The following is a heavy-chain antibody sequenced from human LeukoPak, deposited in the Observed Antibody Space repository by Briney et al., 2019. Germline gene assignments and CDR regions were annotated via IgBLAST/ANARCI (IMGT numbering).Heavy chain of an antibody. Sequence: GGSLRLSCAASGFTFTTFTNHGMSWVRQAPGKGLEWVSAISGSGGSTYYADSVKGRFTISRDNSKNTLYLQMNSLRAEDTAVYYCAKDSGGLYCSSTSCYLLGNKKTYYYYMDVWGKGTTVTVSS. V-gene: IGHV3-23*01. J-gene: IGHJ6*03. CDR2: ISGSGGST. CDR3: AKDSGGLYCSSTSCYLLGNKKTYYYYMDV. CDR1: GFTFTTFTNHG. D-gene: IGHD2-2*01.